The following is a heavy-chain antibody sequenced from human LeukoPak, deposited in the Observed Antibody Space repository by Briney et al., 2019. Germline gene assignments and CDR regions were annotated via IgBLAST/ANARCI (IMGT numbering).Heavy chain of an antibody. J-gene: IGHJ4*02. D-gene: IGHD4-17*01. CDR1: GFTFSSYA. V-gene: IGHV3-30-3*01. Sequence: GGSLRLSCAASGFTFSSYAMHWVRQAPGKGLEWVAVISYDGSNKYYADSVKGRFTISRDNSKNTLYLQMNSLRAEDTAVYYCASGYYGDYWRIDYWGQGTLVTVSS. CDR2: ISYDGSNK. CDR3: ASGYYGDYWRIDY.